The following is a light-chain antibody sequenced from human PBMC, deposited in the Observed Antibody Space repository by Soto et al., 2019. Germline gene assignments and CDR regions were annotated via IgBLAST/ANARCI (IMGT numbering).Light chain of an antibody. J-gene: IGLJ3*02. Sequence: QSALTQSPSASGSPGQSVTISCTGTSSDVGNYKYVSWYQQHPGKAPKLMIYEVSKRPSGVPDRFSGSKSGNTASLTVSGLQAEYEAYYYCSSYAGSNNWVFGGGTKVTVL. V-gene: IGLV2-8*01. CDR2: EVS. CDR3: SSYAGSNNWV. CDR1: SSDVGNYKY.